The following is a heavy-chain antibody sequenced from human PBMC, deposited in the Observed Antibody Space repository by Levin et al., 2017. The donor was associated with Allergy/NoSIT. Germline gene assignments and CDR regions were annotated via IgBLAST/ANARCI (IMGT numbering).Heavy chain of an antibody. CDR3: ARDQFGTTVTTYYYYYGMDV. Sequence: PGGSLRLSCAASGFTFSDYYMSWIRQAPGKGLEWVSYISSSGSTIYYADSVKGRFTISRDNAKNSLYLQMNSLRAEDTAVYYCARDQFGTTVTTYYYYYGMDVWGQGTTVTVSS. J-gene: IGHJ6*02. V-gene: IGHV3-11*01. CDR1: GFTFSDYY. D-gene: IGHD4-17*01. CDR2: ISSSGSTI.